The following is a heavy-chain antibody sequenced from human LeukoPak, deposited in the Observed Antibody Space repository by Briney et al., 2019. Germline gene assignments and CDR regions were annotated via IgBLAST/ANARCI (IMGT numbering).Heavy chain of an antibody. V-gene: IGHV3-13*01. D-gene: IGHD1-26*01. J-gene: IGHJ4*02. CDR1: GFTFSSYA. CDR2: IGTAGDT. Sequence: GGSLRLSCAASGFTFSSYAMSWVRQAPGKGLEWVSAIGTAGDTYYPGSVKGRFTISRENAKNSLYLQMNSLRAGDTAVYYCARGGGLSGSYYWGIDYWGQGTLVTVSS. CDR3: ARGGGLSGSYYWGIDY.